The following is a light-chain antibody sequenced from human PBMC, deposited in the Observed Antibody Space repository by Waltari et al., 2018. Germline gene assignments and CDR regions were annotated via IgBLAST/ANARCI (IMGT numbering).Light chain of an antibody. J-gene: IGLJ3*02. Sequence: QSALIQPASGSGSSGQSLTISSTGTSSNIGIYNIVFWYQEYPGKAPKLRIYEVYRPPSGVSNRFSGSQSGDTASLTIAGLQAEDETYYYCCSYAGSNSWVFGGGTKVTVL. CDR1: SSNIGIYNI. CDR3: CSYAGSNSWV. CDR2: EVY. V-gene: IGLV2-23*02.